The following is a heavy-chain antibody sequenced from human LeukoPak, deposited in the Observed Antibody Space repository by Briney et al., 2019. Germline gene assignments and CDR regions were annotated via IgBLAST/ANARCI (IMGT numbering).Heavy chain of an antibody. Sequence: PSETLSLTCAVSGYSISSGYYWGWIRQPPGKRLEWIGSIYHSGSTYYNPSLKSRVTISVDTSKNQFSLKLSSVTAADTAVYYCARLEGTIFGVVDFWGQGTLVTVSS. V-gene: IGHV4-38-2*01. J-gene: IGHJ4*02. CDR3: ARLEGTIFGVVDF. CDR1: GYSISSGYY. CDR2: IYHSGST. D-gene: IGHD3-3*01.